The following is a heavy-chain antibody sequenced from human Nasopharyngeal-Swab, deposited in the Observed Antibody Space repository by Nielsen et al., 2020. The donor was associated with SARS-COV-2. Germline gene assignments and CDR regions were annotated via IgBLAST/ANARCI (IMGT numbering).Heavy chain of an antibody. V-gene: IGHV3-64*04. J-gene: IGHJ4*02. CDR3: ARDLDSGSYPY. CDR2: ISSNGGST. Sequence: GESLKISCAASGFTFSSYAMHWVRQAPGKGLEYVSAISSNGGSTYYADSVKGRFTISRHNSKNTLYLQMNSLRAEDTAVYYCARDLDSGSYPYWGQGTLVTVSS. D-gene: IGHD1-26*01. CDR1: GFTFSSYA.